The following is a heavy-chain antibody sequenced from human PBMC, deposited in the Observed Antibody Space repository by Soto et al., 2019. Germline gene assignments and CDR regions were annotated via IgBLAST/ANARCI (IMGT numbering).Heavy chain of an antibody. CDR1: GYTFTSCG. D-gene: IGHD6-19*01. CDR2: ISAYNGNT. V-gene: IGHV1-18*01. Sequence: ASVKVSCKASGYTFTSCGISWVRQAPGQGLEWMGWISAYNGNTNYAQKLQGRVTMTTDTSTSTAYMELRSLRSDDTAVYYCAREEWLVNWFDPWGQGTLVTVSS. J-gene: IGHJ5*02. CDR3: AREEWLVNWFDP.